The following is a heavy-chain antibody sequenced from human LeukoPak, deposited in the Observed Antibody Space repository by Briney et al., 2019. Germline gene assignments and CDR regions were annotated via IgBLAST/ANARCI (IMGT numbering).Heavy chain of an antibody. J-gene: IGHJ6*03. CDR2: ISAYNGNT. CDR1: GYTFTSYG. D-gene: IGHD2-2*01. CDR3: ARDCSSTSCYRGLYYYMDV. Sequence: ASVKVSCKASGYTFTSYGISWVRQAPGQGLEWMGWISAYNGNTNYAQKLQGRVTMTTDTSTSTAYMELRSLRSDDTAVYYCARDCSSTSCYRGLYYYMDVWGKGNTVTVSS. V-gene: IGHV1-18*01.